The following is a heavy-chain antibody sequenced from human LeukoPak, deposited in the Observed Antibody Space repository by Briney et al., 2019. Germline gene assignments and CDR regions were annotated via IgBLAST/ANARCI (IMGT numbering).Heavy chain of an antibody. Sequence: ASVKVSCKASGYTFTSYYMHWVRQAPGQGLEWMGIINPSGGSTSYAQKFQGRVTMTRDTSTSTVYMELSSLRSEDTAVYYCARVDYYDSSGYYPPFDYWGQGTLVTVSS. D-gene: IGHD3-22*01. J-gene: IGHJ4*02. V-gene: IGHV1-46*01. CDR2: INPSGGST. CDR1: GYTFTSYY. CDR3: ARVDYYDSSGYYPPFDY.